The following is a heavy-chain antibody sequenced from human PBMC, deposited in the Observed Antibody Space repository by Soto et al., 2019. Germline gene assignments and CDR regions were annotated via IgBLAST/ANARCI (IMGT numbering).Heavy chain of an antibody. D-gene: IGHD3-9*01. CDR1: GYTFTNYA. V-gene: IGHV1-3*01. J-gene: IGHJ6*02. CDR2: INAGNGNT. CDR3: ARDGNPLYYDIWTGYYPYYYYYGMDV. Sequence: ASVKVSCKASGYTFTNYAIHWVRQAPGQRLEGMGWINAGNGNTKYSQKFQGRVTITRDTSASTAYMELSSLRSEDTAVYYCARDGNPLYYDIWTGYYPYYYYYGMDVWGQGTTVTV.